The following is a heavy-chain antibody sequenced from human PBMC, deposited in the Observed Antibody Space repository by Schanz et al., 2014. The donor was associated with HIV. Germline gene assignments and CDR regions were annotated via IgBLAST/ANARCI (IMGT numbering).Heavy chain of an antibody. CDR3: ARDREKQWLVRGPDY. V-gene: IGHV3-30*04. CDR2: ISYDGSDK. CDR1: GFTFSSYA. J-gene: IGHJ4*02. D-gene: IGHD6-19*01. Sequence: QVQLVESGGGVVQPGRSLRLSCAASGFTFSSYAMHWVRQAPGKGLEWVAVISYDGSDKYYADSVKGRFTISRDNSKNTLYLQMNSLRAEDTAVYYCARDREKQWLVRGPDYWGQGTLVTVSS.